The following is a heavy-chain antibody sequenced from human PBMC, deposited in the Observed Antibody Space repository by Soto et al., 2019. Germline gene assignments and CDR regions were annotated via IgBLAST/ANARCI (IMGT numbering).Heavy chain of an antibody. CDR1: GFAFSSFW. D-gene: IGHD1-26*01. J-gene: IGHJ4*02. Sequence: HPGGSLRLSCAASGFAFSSFWMSWVRQAPGKGLEWVANANQDGSEKYYVASVEGRFTISRDNAKNSLYLQMNSLRAEDTAVYYCARDLGRLMGATPGYWGQGTLVTVSS. CDR2: ANQDGSEK. CDR3: ARDLGRLMGATPGY. V-gene: IGHV3-7*01.